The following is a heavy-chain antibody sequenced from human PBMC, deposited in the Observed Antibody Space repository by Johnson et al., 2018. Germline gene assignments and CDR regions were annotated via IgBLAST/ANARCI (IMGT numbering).Heavy chain of an antibody. CDR1: GFTLSSHG. CDR2: MSFDGSNT. V-gene: IGHV3-30*18. Sequence: QVQLVESGGGVVQPGTSLRLSCTTSGFTLSSHGMQWVRQDPGKGLDWVALMSFDGSNTYYADSVKGRFTISKDDSKNTLYLQMNGLRDEDTAVYYFSKSLLSNGGTPIEYCGQGTLVTVSS. J-gene: IGHJ4*02. D-gene: IGHD7-27*01. CDR3: SKSLLSNGGTPIEY.